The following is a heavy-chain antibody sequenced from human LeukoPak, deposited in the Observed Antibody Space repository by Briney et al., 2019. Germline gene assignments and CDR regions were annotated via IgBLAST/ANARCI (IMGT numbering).Heavy chain of an antibody. CDR1: GFTFISYA. D-gene: IGHD5-12*01. V-gene: IGHV3-30*04. CDR2: ISFHGTDT. CDR3: AKGGGYEAQYYYYYLDV. J-gene: IGHJ6*03. Sequence: GGSLRLSCAASGFTFISYAIHWVRQAPGKGLEWVAVISFHGTDTFYADSVKGRFTISRDNSKNTLYLQMKSLRAEDTAVYYCAKGGGYEAQYYYYYLDVWGKGTTVTISS.